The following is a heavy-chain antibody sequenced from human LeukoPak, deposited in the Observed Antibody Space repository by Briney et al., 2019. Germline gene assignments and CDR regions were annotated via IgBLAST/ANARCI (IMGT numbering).Heavy chain of an antibody. CDR1: GGTFSSYA. CDR3: AVGDTAMVTAHAPFDY. CDR2: IIPIFGIA. V-gene: IGHV1-69*04. Sequence: GSSVKVSCKASGGTFSSYAISWVRQAPGQGLEWMGRIIPIFGIANYAQKFQGRVTITADKSTSTAYVELSSLRSEDTAVYYCAVGDTAMVTAHAPFDYWGQGTLVTVSS. J-gene: IGHJ4*02. D-gene: IGHD5-18*01.